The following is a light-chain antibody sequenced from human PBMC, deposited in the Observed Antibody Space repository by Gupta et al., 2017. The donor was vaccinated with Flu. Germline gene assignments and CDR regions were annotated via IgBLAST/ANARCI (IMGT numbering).Light chain of an antibody. Sequence: RIFLHCLGSLANGGSDSIYWYHQVPGMAPKLIIYDMSQRPAGVTDRFSDSRSGNSASLTICGLQAEDEGDYYCGAWADSIGVWLFGGGTKLAVL. CDR1: LANGGSDS. J-gene: IGLJ2*01. CDR3: GAWADSIGVWL. V-gene: IGLV1-44*01. CDR2: DMS.